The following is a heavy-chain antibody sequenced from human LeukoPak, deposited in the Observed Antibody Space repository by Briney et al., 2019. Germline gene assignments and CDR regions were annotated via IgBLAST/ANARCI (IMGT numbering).Heavy chain of an antibody. CDR1: GGSIRSSSYY. CDR3: ARDGGYSYGPDY. Sequence: SETLSLTCTVSGGSIRSSSYYWGWIRQPPGKGLEWIGNIYYSGSTYYNPSLKSRVTISVDTSKNQFSLKLSSVTAADTAVYYCARDGGYSYGPDYWGQGTLVTVSS. D-gene: IGHD5-18*01. J-gene: IGHJ4*02. CDR2: IYYSGST. V-gene: IGHV4-39*07.